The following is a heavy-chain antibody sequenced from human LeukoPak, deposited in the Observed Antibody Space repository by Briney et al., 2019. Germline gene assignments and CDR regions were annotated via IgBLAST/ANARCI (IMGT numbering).Heavy chain of an antibody. CDR1: GYTFTSYD. V-gene: IGHV1-8*01. CDR2: MNPNSGNT. CDR3: ARKLYCSGGSCYPIAFDI. J-gene: IGHJ3*02. Sequence: ASVKVSCKASGYTFTSYDINWVRQATGQGLEWMGYMNPNSGNTGYAQKFQGRVTMTRDTSISTAYMELSRLRSDDTAVYYCARKLYCSGGSCYPIAFDIWGQGTMVTVSS. D-gene: IGHD2-15*01.